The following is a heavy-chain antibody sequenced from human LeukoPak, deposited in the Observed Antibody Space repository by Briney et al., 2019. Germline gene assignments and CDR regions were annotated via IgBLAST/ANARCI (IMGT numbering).Heavy chain of an antibody. V-gene: IGHV4-59*01. CDR1: GGSISSYF. CDR3: ARESRGRFDY. CDR2: IYHSGTT. Sequence: SETLSLTCTVSGGSISSYFWSWIRQPPGKGLEWIGYIYHSGTTNFNPSLKSRVTMSQDTSKNQFSLRLRSVTAADTAVYYCARESRGRFDYRGQGALVAVSS. J-gene: IGHJ4*02.